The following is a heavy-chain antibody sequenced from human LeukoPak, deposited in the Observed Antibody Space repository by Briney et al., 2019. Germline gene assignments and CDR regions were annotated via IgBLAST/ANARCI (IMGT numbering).Heavy chain of an antibody. CDR3: ARVGVYGDYSIDY. CDR2: IIPIFGTA. D-gene: IGHD4-17*01. CDR1: GGTFSSYA. J-gene: IGHJ4*02. Sequence: SVKVSCKASGGTFSSYATSWVRQAPGQGLEWMGGIIPIFGTANYAQKFQGRVTITADESTSTAYMELSSLRSEDTAVYYCARVGVYGDYSIDYWGQGTLVTVSS. V-gene: IGHV1-69*13.